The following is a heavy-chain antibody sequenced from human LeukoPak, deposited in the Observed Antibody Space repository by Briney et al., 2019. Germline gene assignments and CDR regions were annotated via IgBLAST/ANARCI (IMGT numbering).Heavy chain of an antibody. CDR2: IYHSGST. V-gene: IGHV4-38-2*01. J-gene: IGHJ3*02. CDR1: GYSISSGYY. Sequence: SETLSLTCAVSGYSISSGYYWGWIRQPPGQGLEWIGSIYHSGSTYYNPSLKSRVTISVDTSKNQFSLKLSSVTAADTAVYYCARQLAFDIWGQGTMVTVSS. CDR3: ARQLAFDI.